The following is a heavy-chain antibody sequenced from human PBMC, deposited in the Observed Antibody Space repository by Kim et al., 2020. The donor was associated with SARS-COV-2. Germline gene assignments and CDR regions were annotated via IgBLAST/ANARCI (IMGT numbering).Heavy chain of an antibody. D-gene: IGHD3-16*01. CDR3: TRRGFLDY. CDR2: ITDTGTL. CDR1: GASISSYY. V-gene: IGHV4-59*08. Sequence: SETLSLTCTVSGASISSYYWNWIRQTPGKGLEWIGYITDTGTLTYNPSLKSRVTFSVDTSKSQFSLKLTSVTAADTAVYYCTRRGFLDYWGPGTLVTVSS. J-gene: IGHJ4*02.